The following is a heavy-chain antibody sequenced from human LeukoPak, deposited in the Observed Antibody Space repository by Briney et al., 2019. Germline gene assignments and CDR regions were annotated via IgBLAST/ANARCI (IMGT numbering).Heavy chain of an antibody. J-gene: IGHJ4*02. D-gene: IGHD1-1*01. CDR1: GFTVSSNH. V-gene: IGHV3-53*01. CDR2: IYSGGST. CDR3: ARGPAGYN. Sequence: GSLRLSCAASGFTVSSNHMSWVRQAPGKGLEWVSVIYSGGSTDYADSVKGRFTISRDNLKNTLYLQMNSLRAEDTAVYYCARGPAGYNWGQGTLVTFSS.